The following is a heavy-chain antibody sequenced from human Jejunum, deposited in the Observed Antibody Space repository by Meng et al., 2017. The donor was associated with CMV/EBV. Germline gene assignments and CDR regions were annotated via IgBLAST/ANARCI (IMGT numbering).Heavy chain of an antibody. CDR3: AREGTNSYYFDY. CDR2: IYESGST. Sequence: QVQLQESGPGLVKPSQTLSLTCGVSGDSISSGDSYWSWIRQPPGKGLEWIGYIYESGSTSYNPSLESRVTISVDTSKNQFSLKMMSVTAADTAVYYCAREGTNSYYFDYWGQGTLVTVSS. D-gene: IGHD1-14*01. J-gene: IGHJ4*02. V-gene: IGHV4-30-4*01. CDR1: GDSISSGDSY.